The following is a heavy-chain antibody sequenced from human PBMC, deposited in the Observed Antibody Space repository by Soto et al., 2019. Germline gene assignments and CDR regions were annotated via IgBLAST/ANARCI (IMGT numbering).Heavy chain of an antibody. CDR2: ISAYNGNT. D-gene: IGHD2-8*01. CDR3: ARDKVLMVYTKGNWFDP. J-gene: IGHJ5*02. Sequence: PSGKDSCKASGYTFISHGISWVRKATGQGLEWMGWISAYNGNTNYAQKLQGRVTMTTDTSTSTAYMELRSLRSDDTAVYYCARDKVLMVYTKGNWFDPWGQGTLVTVSS. CDR1: GYTFISHG. V-gene: IGHV1-18*01.